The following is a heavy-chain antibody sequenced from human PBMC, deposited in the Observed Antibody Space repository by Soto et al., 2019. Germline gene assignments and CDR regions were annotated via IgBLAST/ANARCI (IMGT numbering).Heavy chain of an antibody. CDR3: ARGRTVRNYTDDSSDYFYFFDY. J-gene: IGHJ4*02. CDR2: VYYTGST. V-gene: IGHV4-59*01. D-gene: IGHD3-22*01. CDR1: GDSISTFY. Sequence: SDTLSLTCTVSGDSISTFYWGWMRQSPGKELEWIGYVYYTGSTNYNPSLKSRVTISVDRSKNQFSLKLTSANAADTAVYYCARGRTVRNYTDDSSDYFYFFDYWGQGTQVTVSS.